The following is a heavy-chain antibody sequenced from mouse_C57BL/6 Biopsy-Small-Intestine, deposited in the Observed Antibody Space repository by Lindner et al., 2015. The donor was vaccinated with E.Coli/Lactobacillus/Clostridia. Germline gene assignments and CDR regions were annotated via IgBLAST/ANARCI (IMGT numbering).Heavy chain of an antibody. V-gene: IGHV1-81*01. J-gene: IGHJ2*01. Sequence: VQLQESGTELVKPGASVKLSCKASGYTFTSYGISWVKQRTGQGLEWIGEISPRSANTYYNEKFKGKATLTADKSSSTAYMELRSLTSEDSAVYFCARLGTTLYFDYWGQGTTLTVSS. CDR3: ARLGTTLYFDY. CDR1: GYTFTSYG. CDR2: ISPRSANT. D-gene: IGHD2-3*01.